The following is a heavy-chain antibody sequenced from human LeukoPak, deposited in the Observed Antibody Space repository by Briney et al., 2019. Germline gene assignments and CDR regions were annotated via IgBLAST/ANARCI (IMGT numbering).Heavy chain of an antibody. CDR1: GGSISSYY. V-gene: IGHV4-59*01. CDR2: IYYSGST. CDR3: ARDGASGGMDV. D-gene: IGHD3-10*01. J-gene: IGHJ6*02. Sequence: PLETLSLTCTVSGGSISSYYWSWIRQPPGKGLEWIGYIYYSGSTNYNPSLKSRVTISVDTSKNQFSLKLSSVTAADTAVYYCARDGASGGMDVWGQGTTVTVSS.